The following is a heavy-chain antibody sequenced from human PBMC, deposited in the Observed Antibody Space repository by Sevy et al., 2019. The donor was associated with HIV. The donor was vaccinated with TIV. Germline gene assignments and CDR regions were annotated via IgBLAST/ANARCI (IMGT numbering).Heavy chain of an antibody. CDR2: ISSSSSTI. D-gene: IGHD1-26*01. Sequence: GGSRLSCAASGFTFSSYSMNWVRQAPGKGLEWVSYISSSSSTIYYADSVKGRFTISRDNAKNSLYLQMNSLRDEDTAVYYCARDRGGSYYGREINFDYWGQGTLVTVSS. J-gene: IGHJ4*02. CDR3: ARDRGGSYYGREINFDY. CDR1: GFTFSSYS. V-gene: IGHV3-48*02.